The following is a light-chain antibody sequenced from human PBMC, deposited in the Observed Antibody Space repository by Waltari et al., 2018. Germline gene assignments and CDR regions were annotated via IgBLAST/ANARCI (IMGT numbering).Light chain of an antibody. CDR1: SSDVGGYNY. CDR2: DVN. Sequence: QSALTQPASVSGSPGQSITIYCTGTSSDVGGYNYVTWYQQHPGKAPKVMIYDVNHLPSGVSTPFAGSTSGNTASLTTSGLQAEYEADYYCGSYTSSTTPYVFGTGTKVTVL. V-gene: IGLV2-14*01. J-gene: IGLJ1*01. CDR3: GSYTSSTTPYV.